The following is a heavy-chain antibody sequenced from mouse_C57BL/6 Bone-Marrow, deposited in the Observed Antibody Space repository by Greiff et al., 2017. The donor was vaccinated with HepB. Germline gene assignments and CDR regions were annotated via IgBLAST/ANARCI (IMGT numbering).Heavy chain of an antibody. CDR1: GFNIKDDY. Sequence: EVQLQQSGAELVRPGASVKLSCTASGFNIKDDYMHWVKQRPEQGLEWIGWIDPENGDTVYASKFQGKATITADTSSNTAYLQLSSLTSEDTAVYYCTTYYYGSSPDYWGQGTTLTVSS. J-gene: IGHJ2*01. D-gene: IGHD1-1*01. CDR2: IDPENGDT. CDR3: TTYYYGSSPDY. V-gene: IGHV14-4*01.